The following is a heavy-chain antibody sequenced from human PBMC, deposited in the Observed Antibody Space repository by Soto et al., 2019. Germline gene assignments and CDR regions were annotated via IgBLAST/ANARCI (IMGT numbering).Heavy chain of an antibody. V-gene: IGHV1-3*01. CDR2: INAGNGNT. CDR1: GYTFTSYA. D-gene: IGHD2-15*01. J-gene: IGHJ4*02. CDR3: ARDGGSGGRPLPPGY. Sequence: ASVKVSCKASGYTFTSYAMHWVRQAPGQRLEWMGWINAGNGNTKYSQKFQGRVTITRDTSASTAYMELSSLRSEDTAVYYCARDGGSGGRPLPPGYWGQGTLVTVSS.